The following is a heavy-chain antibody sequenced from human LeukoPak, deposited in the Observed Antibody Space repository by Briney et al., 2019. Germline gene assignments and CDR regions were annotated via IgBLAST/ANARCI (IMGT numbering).Heavy chain of an antibody. J-gene: IGHJ4*02. CDR2: INSDGSST. CDR3: ARESHVPGTTGEY. D-gene: IGHD1-1*01. Sequence: GGSLRLSCAASGFTFSSYWMHWVRQAPGKGLVWVSRINSDGSSTSYADSVKGRFTISRDNAKNTLYLQINSLRAEGTAVYYCARESHVPGTTGEYWGQGTLVTVSS. V-gene: IGHV3-74*01. CDR1: GFTFSSYW.